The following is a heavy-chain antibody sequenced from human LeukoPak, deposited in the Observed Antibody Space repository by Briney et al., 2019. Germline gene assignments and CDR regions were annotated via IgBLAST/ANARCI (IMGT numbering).Heavy chain of an antibody. V-gene: IGHV3-21*01. CDR2: ISSSSSYI. Sequence: PGGSLRLSCAASGFTFSSYSMNWVRQAPGKGLEWVSSISSSSSYIYYADSVKGRFTISSDNAKNSLYLQMNSLEAEDTVVYYGAGFGRIAVAGGLPYWGQEPLVTVSS. J-gene: IGHJ4*02. CDR3: AGFGRIAVAGGLPY. D-gene: IGHD6-19*01. CDR1: GFTFSSYS.